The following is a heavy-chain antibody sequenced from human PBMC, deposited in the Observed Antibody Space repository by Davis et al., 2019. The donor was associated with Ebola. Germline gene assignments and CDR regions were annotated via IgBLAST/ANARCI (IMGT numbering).Heavy chain of an antibody. CDR2: INPSIGNT. D-gene: IGHD3-10*01. CDR3: ARELAVGTGSFIY. V-gene: IGHV1-46*01. Sequence: ASVKVSCKASGYTFSDYFMHWVRQAPGQGLEWMGLINPSIGNTSLAQKFQGRVTVTRDTATSTVYMELSSLRSDDTAVYYCARELAVGTGSFIYWGQGTLVTVSS. J-gene: IGHJ4*02. CDR1: GYTFSDYF.